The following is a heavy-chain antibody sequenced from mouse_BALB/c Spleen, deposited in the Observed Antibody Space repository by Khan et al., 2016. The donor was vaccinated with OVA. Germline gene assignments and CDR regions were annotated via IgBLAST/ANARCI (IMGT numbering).Heavy chain of an antibody. J-gene: IGHJ2*01. Sequence: VQLKESGGDLVQPGGSRKLSCAASGFTFSSYGMHWVRQAPEKGLEWVAYISGDSNNIYYADTVKGRFTISRDNPRNTLFLQMTSLMSEDTAMYYCATSYFYGYYFDYWGPGTTLTGSS. D-gene: IGHD1-1*01. CDR3: ATSYFYGYYFDY. CDR1: GFTFSSYG. CDR2: ISGDSNNI. V-gene: IGHV5-17*02.